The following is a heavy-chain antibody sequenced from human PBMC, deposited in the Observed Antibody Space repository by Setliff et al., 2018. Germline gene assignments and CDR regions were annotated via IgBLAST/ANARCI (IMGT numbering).Heavy chain of an antibody. CDR1: GGTFSDYY. V-gene: IGHV4-34*01. CDR2: MYYGGGGST. D-gene: IGHD3-9*01. Sequence: ETLSLTCAAYGGTFSDYYWGWIRQPPGKGLEWIGSMYYGGGGSTYYNASLKSRVTISVDTSKNQFSLKLNSVTAADTAVYYCARAPRYFDPTGSYFDYWGQGTLVTVSS. CDR3: ARAPRYFDPTGSYFDY. J-gene: IGHJ4*02.